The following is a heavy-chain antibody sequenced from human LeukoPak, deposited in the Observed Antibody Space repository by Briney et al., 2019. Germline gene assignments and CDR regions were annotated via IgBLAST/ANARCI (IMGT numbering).Heavy chain of an antibody. V-gene: IGHV4-59*01. CDR2: IFYSGST. J-gene: IGHJ3*02. Sequence: SETLSLTCTVSGSSISSYYWSWIRQPPGKGLEWIGYIFYSGSTNYNPSLKSRVTISVDTSKNQFSLKLSSVTAADTAVYYCATDLYSSSFGRFPGAFDIWGQGTMVTVSS. CDR1: GSSISSYY. D-gene: IGHD6-13*01. CDR3: ATDLYSSSFGRFPGAFDI.